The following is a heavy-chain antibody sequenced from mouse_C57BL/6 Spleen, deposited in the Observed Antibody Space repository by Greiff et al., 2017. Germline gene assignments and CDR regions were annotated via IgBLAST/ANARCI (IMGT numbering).Heavy chain of an antibody. D-gene: IGHD4-1*01. CDR1: GYTFTSYW. CDR3: ARRGNWDDY. V-gene: IGHV1-61*01. CDR2: IDPSDSET. J-gene: IGHJ2*01. Sequence: QVQLQQPGAELVRPGSSVKLSCKASGYTFTSYWMDWVKQRPGQGLEWIGNIDPSDSETHYNQKFKDKATLTVDKSSSTAYMQLSSLTSEDSAVYYCARRGNWDDYWGQGTTLTVSS.